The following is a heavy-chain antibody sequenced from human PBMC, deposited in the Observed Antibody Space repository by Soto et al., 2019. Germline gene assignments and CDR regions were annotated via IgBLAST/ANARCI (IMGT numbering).Heavy chain of an antibody. CDR2: MSGGGAST. CDR3: AKVGSGWYYFDY. J-gene: IGHJ4*02. CDR1: GFTFSNYP. Sequence: PGGSLRLSCAASGFTFSNYPMSWVRRAPGKGLEWVSGMSGGGASTYYADSVKGRFTISRDNSKNTPYLQMNSLRGEDTAIYYCAKVGSGWYYFDYWGQGTLVTVSS. D-gene: IGHD6-19*01. V-gene: IGHV3-23*01.